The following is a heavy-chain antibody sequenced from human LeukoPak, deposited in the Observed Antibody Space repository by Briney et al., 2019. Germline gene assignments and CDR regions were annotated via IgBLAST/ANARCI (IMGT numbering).Heavy chain of an antibody. CDR2: ISSSGSTI. V-gene: IGHV3-11*04. Sequence: SGGSLRLSCAASGFTFSDYYMSWIRQAPGKGLEWVSYISSSGSTIYYADSVKGRFTISRDNAKNSLYLQMNSLRAEDTAVYYCARDAPRRRYNWNYDVPGENWFDPWGQGTLVTVSS. D-gene: IGHD1-7*01. CDR3: ARDAPRRRYNWNYDVPGENWFDP. CDR1: GFTFSDYY. J-gene: IGHJ5*02.